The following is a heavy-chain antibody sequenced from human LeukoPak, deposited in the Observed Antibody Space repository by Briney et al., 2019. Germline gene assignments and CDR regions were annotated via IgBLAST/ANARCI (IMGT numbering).Heavy chain of an antibody. J-gene: IGHJ4*02. CDR3: ARDGPDIVVVPAVILPLDY. CDR1: GYSISSGYY. Sequence: SETLSLTCTVSGYSISSGYYWGWIRQPPGKGLEWIGSIYHSGSTYYNPSLKSRVTISVDTSKNQFSLKLSSVTAADTAVYYCARDGPDIVVVPAVILPLDYWGRGTLVTVSS. CDR2: IYHSGST. V-gene: IGHV4-38-2*02. D-gene: IGHD2-2*02.